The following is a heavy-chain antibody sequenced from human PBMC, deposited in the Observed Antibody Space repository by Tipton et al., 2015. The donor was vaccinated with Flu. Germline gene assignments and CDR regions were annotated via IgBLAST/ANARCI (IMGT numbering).Heavy chain of an antibody. CDR2: IYYSGST. CDR1: GGSVSSGSYY. J-gene: IGHJ6*03. D-gene: IGHD6-13*01. Sequence: GLVKPSETLSLTCTVSGGSVSSGSYYWSWIRQPPGKGLEWIGYIYYSGSTNYNPSLKSRVTISVDTSKNQFSLKLSSVTAADTAVYYCARGPPLSIAAAGERGYYYYYMDVWGKGTTVTVSS. CDR3: ARGPPLSIAAAGERGYYYYYMDV. V-gene: IGHV4-61*01.